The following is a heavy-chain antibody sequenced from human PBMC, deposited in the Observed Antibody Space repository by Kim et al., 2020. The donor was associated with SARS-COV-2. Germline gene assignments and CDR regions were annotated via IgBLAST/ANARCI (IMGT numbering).Heavy chain of an antibody. Sequence: GGSLRLSCAASGFIFSTYSMNWVRQAPGKGLEWVSCISSRSSYIYYADSVKGRFTISRDNAKNSLYLQMNSLRAEDTAVYYCARSQQLEDLKYGLDVWGQGTTVTVSS. V-gene: IGHV3-21*01. CDR3: ARSQQLEDLKYGLDV. J-gene: IGHJ6*02. CDR1: GFIFSTYS. CDR2: ISSRSSYI. D-gene: IGHD6-13*01.